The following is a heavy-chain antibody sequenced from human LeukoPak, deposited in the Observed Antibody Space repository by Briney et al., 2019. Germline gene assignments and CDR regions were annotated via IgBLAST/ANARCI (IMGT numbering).Heavy chain of an antibody. CDR1: GFTVSSNY. CDR3: VVITWDY. D-gene: IGHD3-22*01. J-gene: IGHJ4*02. CDR2: ISSSGSTI. Sequence: PGGSLRLSCAASGFTVSSNYMNWVRQAPGKGLEWVSYISSSGSTIYYADSVKGRFTISRDNAENSLYLQMNSLRAEDTAIYYCVVITWDYWGQGTLVTVSS. V-gene: IGHV3-48*03.